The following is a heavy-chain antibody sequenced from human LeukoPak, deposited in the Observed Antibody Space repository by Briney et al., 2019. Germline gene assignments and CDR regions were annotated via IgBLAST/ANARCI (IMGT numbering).Heavy chain of an antibody. J-gene: IGHJ5*02. CDR2: IYHSGST. Sequence: PSETLSLTCTVSGYSISSGYYWGWIRQPPGKGLEWIGSIYHSGSTYYNPSLKSRVTISVDTSKNQFSLKLSSVTAADTAVYYCARHSDVLLWFGELSAEGYWFDPWGQGTLVTVSS. CDR3: ARHSDVLLWFGELSAEGYWFDP. V-gene: IGHV4-38-2*02. D-gene: IGHD3-10*01. CDR1: GYSISSGYY.